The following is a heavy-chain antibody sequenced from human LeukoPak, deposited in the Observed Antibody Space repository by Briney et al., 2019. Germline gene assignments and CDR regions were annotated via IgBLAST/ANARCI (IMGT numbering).Heavy chain of an antibody. CDR2: IIPIFGTA. D-gene: IGHD5-24*01. Sequence: ASVKVSCKASGDTFSSYAISWVRQAPGQGLEWMGGIIPIFGTANYAQKFQGRVTITADESTSTAYMELSSLRSEDTAVYYCARDFRSRDGYNYFDYWGQGTLVTVSS. CDR3: ARDFRSRDGYNYFDY. CDR1: GDTFSSYA. J-gene: IGHJ4*02. V-gene: IGHV1-69*13.